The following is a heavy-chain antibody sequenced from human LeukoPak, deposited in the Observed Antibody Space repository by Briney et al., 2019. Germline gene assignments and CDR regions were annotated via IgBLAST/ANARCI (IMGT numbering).Heavy chain of an antibody. CDR1: GFIFNAYA. CDR2: IRGSGEST. Sequence: GGSLRLSCAASGFIFNAYAMSWVRQAPGKGLEWVSTIRGSGESTHYADSVQGRFTISRDNSLYTVYLQMDSLRGDDTAVYHCAKDRISYTTSPGELSHWGQGTLVIVSS. CDR3: AKDRISYTTSPGELSH. J-gene: IGHJ4*02. V-gene: IGHV3-23*01. D-gene: IGHD3-10*01.